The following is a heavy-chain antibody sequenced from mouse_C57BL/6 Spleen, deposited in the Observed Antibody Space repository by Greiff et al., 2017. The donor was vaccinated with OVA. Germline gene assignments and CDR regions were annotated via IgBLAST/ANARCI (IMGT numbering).Heavy chain of an antibody. Sequence: VQLQQSGPELVKPGASVKISCKASGYTFTDYYMNWVKQSHGKSLEWIGDINPNNGGTSYNQKFKGKATLTVDKSSSTAYMELRSLTSEDSAVYYCARWDSSSWFAYWGQGTLVTVSA. CDR2: INPNNGGT. CDR3: ARWDSSSWFAY. CDR1: GYTFTDYY. J-gene: IGHJ3*01. D-gene: IGHD3-2*02. V-gene: IGHV1-26*01.